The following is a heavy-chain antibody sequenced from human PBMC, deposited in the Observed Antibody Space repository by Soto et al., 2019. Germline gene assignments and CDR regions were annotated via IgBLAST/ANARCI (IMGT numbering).Heavy chain of an antibody. CDR2: IYHSGST. CDR1: GGSISSGGYS. CDR3: ASARYYYGSGSYYGWFDP. D-gene: IGHD3-10*01. V-gene: IGHV4-30-2*01. Sequence: SETLSLTCAVSGGSISSGGYSWSWIRQPPGKGLEWIGYIYHSGSTYYNPSLKSRVTISVDRSKNQFSLKLSSVTAADTAVYYCASARYYYGSGSYYGWFDPWGQGTLVTVS. J-gene: IGHJ5*02.